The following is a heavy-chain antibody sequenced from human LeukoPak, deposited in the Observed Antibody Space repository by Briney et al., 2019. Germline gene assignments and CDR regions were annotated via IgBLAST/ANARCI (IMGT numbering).Heavy chain of an antibody. D-gene: IGHD3-22*01. CDR3: GIMQRLYDCSGYWVQ. CDR1: GFTFSSYA. V-gene: IGHV3-23*01. Sequence: GGSLRLSCAASGFTFSSYAMSWVRQAPGKGLEWVSGISTTGDTTSHADSVKGRFTISRDNPRNTLYMEMNSLRVEDTALYYLGIMQRLYDCSGYWVQWGQGTLVTVSS. J-gene: IGHJ4*02. CDR2: ISTTGDTT.